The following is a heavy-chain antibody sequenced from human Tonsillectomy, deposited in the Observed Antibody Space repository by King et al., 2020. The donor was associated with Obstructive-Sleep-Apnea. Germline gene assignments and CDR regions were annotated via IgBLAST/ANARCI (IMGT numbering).Heavy chain of an antibody. V-gene: IGHV3-21*01. J-gene: IGHJ4*02. Sequence: VQLVESGGGLVKPGGSLRLSCAASGFTFSSYSMNWVRQAPGKGLEWVSSISSSSSYIYYADSVKGRFTIPRDNAKNSLYLQMNSLRAEDTAVYYCARAGSSSRYFDYWGQGTLVTVSS. CDR3: ARAGSSSRYFDY. D-gene: IGHD6-6*01. CDR2: ISSSSSYI. CDR1: GFTFSSYS.